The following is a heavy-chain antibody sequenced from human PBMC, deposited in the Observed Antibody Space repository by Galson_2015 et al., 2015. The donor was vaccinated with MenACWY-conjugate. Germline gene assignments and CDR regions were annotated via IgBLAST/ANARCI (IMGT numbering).Heavy chain of an antibody. CDR2: ISPYNDYT. CDR3: ARVGYYSDTSGPPDY. J-gene: IGHJ4*02. V-gene: IGHV1-18*01. D-gene: IGHD3-22*01. Sequence: QAPGQGLEWMGWISPYNDYTHYAQKFQGRVTMTTDTSTSTAYMELRSLRSDDTAVYYCARVGYYSDTSGPPDYWGQGSLVTVSS.